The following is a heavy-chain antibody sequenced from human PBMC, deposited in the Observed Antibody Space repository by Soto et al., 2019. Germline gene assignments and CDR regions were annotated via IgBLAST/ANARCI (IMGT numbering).Heavy chain of an antibody. D-gene: IGHD6-19*01. J-gene: IGHJ6*02. CDR1: GYSFTSYW. V-gene: IGHV5-51*01. CDR2: IYPGDSDT. Sequence: PGESLKISCKGSGYSFTSYWIGWVRQMPGKGLEWMGIIYPGDSDTRYSPSFQGQVTISADKSISTAYLQWSSLKASDTAMYYCARSSVAGRYYYYYGMDVWGQGSTFTVSS. CDR3: ARSSVAGRYYYYYGMDV.